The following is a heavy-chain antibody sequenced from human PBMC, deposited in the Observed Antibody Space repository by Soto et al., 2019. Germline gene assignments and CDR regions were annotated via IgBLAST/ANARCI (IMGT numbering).Heavy chain of an antibody. CDR1: GGTFSSYT. CDR3: ARWGPHHYYGSGSYYKNYWYFDL. J-gene: IGHJ2*01. V-gene: IGHV1-69*02. Sequence: SVKVSCKASGGTFSSYTISWVRQAPGQGLEWMGRIIPILGIANCAQKFQGRVTITADKSTSTADMELSSLRSEDTAVYYCARWGPHHYYGSGSYYKNYWYFDLWGRGTLVTVSS. CDR2: IIPILGIA. D-gene: IGHD3-10*01.